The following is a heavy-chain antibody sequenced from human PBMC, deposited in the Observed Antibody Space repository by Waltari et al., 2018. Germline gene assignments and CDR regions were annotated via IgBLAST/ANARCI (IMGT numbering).Heavy chain of an antibody. V-gene: IGHV3-48*03. J-gene: IGHJ6*03. CDR3: ARPSTEYYYYYYYMDV. CDR1: GFTFSTYE. CDR2: IDNGGTTV. Sequence: EVQVVESGGGLVQPGGSLRLSCAASGFTFSTYEMNWVRQAPGKGLEWVSSIDNGGTTVYYADSVKGRFTISRDNAKNSLYLEMNSLRAEDTAVYYCARPSTEYYYYYYYMDVWGKGTTVTVS.